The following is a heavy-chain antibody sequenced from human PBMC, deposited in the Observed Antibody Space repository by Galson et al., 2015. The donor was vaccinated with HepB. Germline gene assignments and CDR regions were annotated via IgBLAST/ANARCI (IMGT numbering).Heavy chain of an antibody. CDR1: GYTFTSYA. D-gene: IGHD3-3*01. V-gene: IGHV1-3*01. CDR3: ARDLHSQNDFWSGYYPSGWFDP. CDR2: INAGNGNT. J-gene: IGHJ5*02. Sequence: SVKVSCKASGYTFTSYAMHWVRQAPGQRLEWMGWINAGNGNTKYSQKFQGRVTITRDTSASTAYMELSSLRSEDTAVYYCARDLHSQNDFWSGYYPSGWFDPWGQGTLVTVSS.